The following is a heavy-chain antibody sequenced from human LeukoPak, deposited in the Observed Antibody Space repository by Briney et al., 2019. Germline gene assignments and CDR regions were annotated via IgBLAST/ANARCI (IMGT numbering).Heavy chain of an antibody. CDR2: VYDTGDT. D-gene: IGHD2-15*01. CDR1: GTSITRTY. V-gene: IGHV4-59*01. J-gene: IGHJ4*02. CDR3: ARDRGGYSLDY. Sequence: TASETLSLTCTVSGTSITRTYWSWIRQPPGRGLESVGYVYDTGDTNYNPSLKSRVTISVDTSKNQFSLKLSSVTAADTAVYYCARDRGGYSLDYWGQGTLVTVSS.